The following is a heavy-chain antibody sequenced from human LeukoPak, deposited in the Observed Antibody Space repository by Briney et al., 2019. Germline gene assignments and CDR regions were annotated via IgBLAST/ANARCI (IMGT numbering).Heavy chain of an antibody. V-gene: IGHV5-51*01. D-gene: IGHD1-1*01. J-gene: IGHJ6*03. Sequence: GESLKISCKASGYTFTAYWIGWVRQMPGKGLEWMAIIYPGYSDTIYRPSFQGQVTISVDKSNNTAYVQWGSLKASDTAMYFCARHEWGDRTRNDYYYYPDVEGKGNTVTVSS. CDR2: IYPGYSDT. CDR1: GYTFTAYW. CDR3: ARHEWGDRTRNDYYYYPDV.